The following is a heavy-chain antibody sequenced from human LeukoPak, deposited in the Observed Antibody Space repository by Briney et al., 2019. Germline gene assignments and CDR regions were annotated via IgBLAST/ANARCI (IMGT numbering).Heavy chain of an antibody. J-gene: IGHJ3*02. CDR2: IYTSGST. CDR1: GGSFSGYF. V-gene: IGHV4-59*10. Sequence: PSETLSLTCAVYGGSFSGYFWNWLRQPAGKGLEWIGRIYTSGSTQYNPSLKSRVTISIDTSNNQFSLRLSSVTAADTAVYYCARVKSEFDIWGQGTTVTVSS. CDR3: ARVKSEFDI.